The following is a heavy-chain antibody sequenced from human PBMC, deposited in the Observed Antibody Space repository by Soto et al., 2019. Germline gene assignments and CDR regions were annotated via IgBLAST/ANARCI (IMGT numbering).Heavy chain of an antibody. J-gene: IGHJ4*02. CDR2: INPNSGGT. CDR1: GYTFTGYY. Sequence: ASVKVSCKASGYTFTGYYMHWVRQAPGQGLEWMGWINPNSGGTNYAQKFQGWVTMTRDTSISTAYMELSRLRSDDTAVYYCARVGCGGDCHSDYFDYWGQGTLVIVSS. CDR3: ARVGCGGDCHSDYFDY. V-gene: IGHV1-2*04. D-gene: IGHD2-21*02.